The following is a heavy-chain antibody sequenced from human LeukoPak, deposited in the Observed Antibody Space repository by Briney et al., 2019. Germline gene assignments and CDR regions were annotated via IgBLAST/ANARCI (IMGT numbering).Heavy chain of an antibody. CDR2: VSYSGTT. D-gene: IGHD6-13*01. V-gene: IGHV4-39*01. J-gene: IGHJ5*02. Sequence: PSETLSLTCTVSGGAISGGSYYWAWIRQPPGKGLEWIGTVSYSGTTYYKLSLKSRVTISVDTSKNQFSLYLNSVTAADTAVYYCARGWRDSSWLRFDPWGQGTLVTVSS. CDR1: GGAISGGSYY. CDR3: ARGWRDSSWLRFDP.